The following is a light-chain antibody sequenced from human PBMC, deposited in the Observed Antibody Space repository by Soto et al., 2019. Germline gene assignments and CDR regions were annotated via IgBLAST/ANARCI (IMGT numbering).Light chain of an antibody. Sequence: DIQLTQSPSFLSASVGDRVTITCRASQGISSYLAWYQQKPGKAPNLLIYAASSLQSGVPSRFSGSGSGTEFTPTISGLQPEYFASYYCQHLNSYPLSFGGGTKVDIK. CDR1: QGISSY. J-gene: IGKJ4*01. CDR3: QHLNSYPLS. CDR2: AAS. V-gene: IGKV1-9*01.